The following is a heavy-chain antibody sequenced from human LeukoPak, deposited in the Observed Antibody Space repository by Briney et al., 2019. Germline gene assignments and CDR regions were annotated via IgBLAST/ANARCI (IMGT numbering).Heavy chain of an antibody. J-gene: IGHJ4*02. Sequence: GGSLRLSCAASGFTFDDYAMHWVRQAPGKGLEWVSLISWDGGSTYYADSVKGRFTISRDNSKNSLYLQMNSLRAEDTAVYYCARFPRDTAMAITTDYWGQGTLVTVSS. D-gene: IGHD5-18*01. V-gene: IGHV3-43D*03. CDR2: ISWDGGST. CDR1: GFTFDDYA. CDR3: ARFPRDTAMAITTDY.